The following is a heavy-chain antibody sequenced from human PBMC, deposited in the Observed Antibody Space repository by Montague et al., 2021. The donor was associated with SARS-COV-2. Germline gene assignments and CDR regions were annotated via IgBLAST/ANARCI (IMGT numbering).Heavy chain of an antibody. CDR3: AGSPPGIAAAGTVAAFDI. J-gene: IGHJ3*02. CDR2: IYYSGST. CDR1: GGSISSSSYY. V-gene: IGHV4-39*01. Sequence: SETLSLTCTVSGGSISSSSYYWGWIRQPPGKGLEWIGSIYYSGSTYYNPSLKSRVTISVDTSKNQFPLKLSSVTAADTAVYYCAGSPPGIAAAGTVAAFDIWGQGTMVTVSS. D-gene: IGHD6-13*01.